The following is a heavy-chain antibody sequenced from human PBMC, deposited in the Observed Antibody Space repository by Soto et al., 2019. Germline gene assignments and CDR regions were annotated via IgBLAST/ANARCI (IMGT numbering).Heavy chain of an antibody. V-gene: IGHV4-61*01. D-gene: IGHD3-10*01. CDR1: GGSVSSGTYY. CDR2: IYYSGST. CDR3: ASAPGGYGMDV. Sequence: PSETLSLTCTVSGGSVSSGTYYWSWIRQPPGKGLEWIGYIYYSGSTNYNPSLKSRVTISVDTSKNQCSLKLSSVTAADTAVYYCASAPGGYGMDVWGQGTTVTVSS. J-gene: IGHJ6*02.